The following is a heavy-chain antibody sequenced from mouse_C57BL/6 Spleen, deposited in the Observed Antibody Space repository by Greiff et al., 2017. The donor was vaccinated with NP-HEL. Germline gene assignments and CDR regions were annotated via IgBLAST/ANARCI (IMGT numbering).Heavy chain of an antibody. Sequence: EVKLQESGPELVKPGASVKMSCKASGYTFTDYNMHWVKQSHGKSLEWIGYINPNNGGTSYNQKFKGKATLTVNKSSSTAYMELRSLTSEDSAVYYCARIYDGYWGAMDYWGQGTSVTVSS. J-gene: IGHJ4*01. V-gene: IGHV1-22*01. CDR2: INPNNGGT. CDR3: ARIYDGYWGAMDY. CDR1: GYTFTDYN. D-gene: IGHD2-3*01.